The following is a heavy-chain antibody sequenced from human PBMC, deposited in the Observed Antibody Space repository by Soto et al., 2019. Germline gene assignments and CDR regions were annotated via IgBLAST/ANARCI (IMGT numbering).Heavy chain of an antibody. V-gene: IGHV3-21*02. D-gene: IGHD6-19*01. Sequence: EVQLVESGGGLVKPGGSLRLSCAASGFTFSSYNMNWVRQAPGKGLEWVSFISSASNYIYYADSVKGRFTISRDNAKNSQYLQMNSLGADDTVVYYCAGGAVGGLEVAGLDYWGRGTLVTVSS. CDR2: ISSASNYI. CDR3: AGGAVGGLEVAGLDY. CDR1: GFTFSSYN. J-gene: IGHJ4*02.